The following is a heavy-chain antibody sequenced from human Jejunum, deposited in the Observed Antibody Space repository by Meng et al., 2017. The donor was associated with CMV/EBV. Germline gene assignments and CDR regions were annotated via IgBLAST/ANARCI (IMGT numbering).Heavy chain of an antibody. Sequence: SGGSISSGDYFCSWIRQSPGKGLEWIGCIYSSGNTYYTPSLKSRLIISIDTSKTQFSLKLNSLTAAHTAVYYCARGGSSGWYDWYFDLWGLGTLVTVSS. J-gene: IGHJ2*01. V-gene: IGHV4-30-4*01. CDR3: ARGGSSGWYDWYFDL. CDR1: GGSISSGDYF. CDR2: IYSSGNT. D-gene: IGHD6-19*01.